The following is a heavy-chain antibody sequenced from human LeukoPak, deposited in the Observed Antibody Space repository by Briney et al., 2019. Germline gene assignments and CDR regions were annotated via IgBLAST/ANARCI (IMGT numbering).Heavy chain of an antibody. CDR1: GFTFSSYA. CDR3: AKARAGYSYGYAFFDY. V-gene: IGHV3-23*01. Sequence: QSGGSLRLSCAASGFTFSSYAMSWVRQAPGKGLEWVSAISGSGGSTYYADSVKGRFTISRDNSKNTLYLQMNSLRAEDTAVYYCAKARAGYSYGYAFFDYWGQGTLVTVSS. J-gene: IGHJ4*02. D-gene: IGHD5-18*01. CDR2: ISGSGGST.